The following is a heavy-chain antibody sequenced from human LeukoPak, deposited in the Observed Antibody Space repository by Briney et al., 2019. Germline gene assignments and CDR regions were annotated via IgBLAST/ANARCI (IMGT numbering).Heavy chain of an antibody. D-gene: IGHD3-10*01. Sequence: GGTLRLSCAASGFTFSNSGMSWVRQAPGKGLEWVSAITTEAGEPHYADSVKGRFTICRDNSKKTVSLQMSSLRAEDTALYYCAKGSGNGYGSGPFDYWGQGTLVSVSS. V-gene: IGHV3-23*01. J-gene: IGHJ4*02. CDR3: AKGSGNGYGSGPFDY. CDR2: ITTEAGEP. CDR1: GFTFSNSG.